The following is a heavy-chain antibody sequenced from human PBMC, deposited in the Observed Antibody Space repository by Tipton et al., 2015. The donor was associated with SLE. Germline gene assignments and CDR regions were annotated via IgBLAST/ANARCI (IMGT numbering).Heavy chain of an antibody. Sequence: LSLTCTVSGGSISSNSYYWGWIRQPPGKGLEWVSSIGSSSRNIYYADSVQGRFTISRDNAKNSLYLQMNSLRAEDTAVYYCARGLVVDDYYFYYMDVWGKGTTVTVSS. CDR1: GGSISSNS. V-gene: IGHV3-21*01. J-gene: IGHJ6*03. CDR3: ARGLVVDDYYFYYMDV. D-gene: IGHD2-2*01. CDR2: IGSSSRNI.